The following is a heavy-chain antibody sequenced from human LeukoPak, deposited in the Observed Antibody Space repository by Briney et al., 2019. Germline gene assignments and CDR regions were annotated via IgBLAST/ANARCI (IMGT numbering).Heavy chain of an antibody. J-gene: IGHJ6*03. CDR3: AREYNWNDPYYYYYMDV. CDR2: IIPIFGTA. Sequence: SVKVSCKASGGTFSSYAISWVRQAPGQGLEWMGRIIPIFGTANYAQKFQGRVTITTDESTSTAYMELSSLRSEDTAVYYCAREYNWNDPYYYYYMDVWGKGTTVTVSS. D-gene: IGHD1-20*01. V-gene: IGHV1-69*05. CDR1: GGTFSSYA.